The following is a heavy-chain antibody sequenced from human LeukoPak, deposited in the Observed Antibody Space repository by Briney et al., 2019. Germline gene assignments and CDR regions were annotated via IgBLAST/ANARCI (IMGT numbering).Heavy chain of an antibody. J-gene: IGHJ5*02. CDR1: GGSFSGYY. CDR2: INHSGST. Sequence: PSETLSLTCAVYGGSFSGYYWSWIRQPPGKGLDWIGEINHSGSTNYNPSLKSRVTISVDTSKNQFSLKLSSVTAADTAVYYCARRAQRSSSWYLNWFDPWGQGTLVTVSS. V-gene: IGHV4-34*01. D-gene: IGHD6-13*01. CDR3: ARRAQRSSSWYLNWFDP.